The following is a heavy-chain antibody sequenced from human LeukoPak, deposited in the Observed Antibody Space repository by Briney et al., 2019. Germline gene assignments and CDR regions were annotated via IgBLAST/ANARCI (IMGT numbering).Heavy chain of an antibody. J-gene: IGHJ3*02. D-gene: IGHD4-17*01. CDR1: GGTFSSYA. V-gene: IGHV1-69*06. CDR2: IIPIFGTA. Sequence: GASVKVSCKASGGTFSSYAISWVRQAPGQGLEWMGGIIPIFGTANYAQKFQGRVTITADKSTSTAYMELSSLRSEDTAVYCCARDHGREYGDLDAFDIWGQGTMVTVSS. CDR3: ARDHGREYGDLDAFDI.